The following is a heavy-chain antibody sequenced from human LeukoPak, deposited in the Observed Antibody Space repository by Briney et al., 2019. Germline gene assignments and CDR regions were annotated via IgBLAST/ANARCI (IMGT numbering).Heavy chain of an antibody. J-gene: IGHJ4*02. CDR3: ARSMVRGSNNDY. V-gene: IGHV1-2*02. CDR2: INPNSGGT. CDR1: GYTFTGYY. D-gene: IGHD3-10*01. Sequence: ASVKVSCKASGYTFTGYYMHWVRQAPGQGLEWMGWINPNSGGTNYAQKFQGRVTMTRDTSISTAYMELSRLRSDDTAVYYCARSMVRGSNNDYWGQGTLVTVSS.